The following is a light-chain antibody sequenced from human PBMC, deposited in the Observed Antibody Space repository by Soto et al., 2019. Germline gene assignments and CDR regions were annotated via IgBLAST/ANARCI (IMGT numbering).Light chain of an antibody. CDR3: QQRSNWPIT. Sequence: EIVVTQSPDTMSLSPGERATLSCRAVQSVSSYLAWYQQKTGQAPRIIIYDESNRATGIPDRLSGGGSGTDFTLTISRLEPEDFAVYYCQQRSNWPITFGQGTRLEIK. J-gene: IGKJ5*01. CDR1: QSVSSY. V-gene: IGKV3-11*01. CDR2: DES.